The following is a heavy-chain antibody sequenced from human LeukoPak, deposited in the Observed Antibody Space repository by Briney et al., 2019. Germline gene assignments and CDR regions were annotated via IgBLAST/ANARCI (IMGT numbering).Heavy chain of an antibody. J-gene: IGHJ4*02. V-gene: IGHV4-30-2*01. Sequence: PSETLSLTCAVSGGSISSGGYSWSWLRQPPGKGLEWIGYIYHSGSTYYNPSLKSRVTISVDRSKNQFSLKLSSVTAADTAVYYCARYSSSWDYFDYWGQGTLVTVSS. CDR1: GGSISSGGYS. D-gene: IGHD6-13*01. CDR2: IYHSGST. CDR3: ARYSSSWDYFDY.